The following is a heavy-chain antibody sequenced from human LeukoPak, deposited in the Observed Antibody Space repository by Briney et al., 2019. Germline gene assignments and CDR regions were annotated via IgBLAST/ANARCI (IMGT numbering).Heavy chain of an antibody. CDR2: ISSSSSYI. J-gene: IGHJ4*02. D-gene: IGHD5-18*01. Sequence: GGSPRLSCAASGFTFSSYSMNWVRQAPGKGLEWVSSISSSSSYIYYADSVEGRFTISRDNAKNSLYLQMNSLRAEDTAVYYCARSGDTAMVTGHFDYWGQGTLVTVSS. CDR1: GFTFSSYS. V-gene: IGHV3-21*01. CDR3: ARSGDTAMVTGHFDY.